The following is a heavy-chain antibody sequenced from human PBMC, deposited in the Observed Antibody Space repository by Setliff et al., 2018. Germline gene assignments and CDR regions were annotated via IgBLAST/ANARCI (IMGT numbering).Heavy chain of an antibody. CDR3: ARVRDCSGGICHRGFHHYMDV. Sequence: ASVKVSCKASGYTLTNYYMHWVRQAPGQGLEWMGIINPSGGLTGYAQKFQGRVTMTRDTSTSTVYMEVSSLRSEDTAVYYCARVRDCSGGICHRGFHHYMDVWGKGTTVTVSS. V-gene: IGHV1-46*01. CDR1: GYTLTNYY. D-gene: IGHD2-15*01. J-gene: IGHJ6*03. CDR2: INPSGGLT.